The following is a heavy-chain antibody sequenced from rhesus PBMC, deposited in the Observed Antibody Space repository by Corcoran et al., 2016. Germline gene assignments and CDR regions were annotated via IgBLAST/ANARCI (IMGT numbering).Heavy chain of an antibody. CDR1: GGSISSSNW. J-gene: IGHJ5-1*01. CDR3: ARAPGPQYCTYRFDV. CDR2: IRGRMGST. V-gene: IGHV4S19*01. Sequence: QVQLQESGPGLVKPSETLSLPCAVSGGSISSSNWWSWIRQPPGKGLEWIGKIRGRMGSTYYNHSLKSRVTNSKDTSKNQFSLKLSAGTAADTAVYYCARAPGPQYCTYRFDVWGPGVLVTVSS. D-gene: IGHD2-21*01.